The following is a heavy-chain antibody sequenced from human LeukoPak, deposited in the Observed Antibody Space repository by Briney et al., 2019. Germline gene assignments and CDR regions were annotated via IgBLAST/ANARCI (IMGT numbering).Heavy chain of an antibody. V-gene: IGHV3-53*05. CDR1: GFTVSSNY. CDR2: IYSGGST. Sequence: GGSLRLSCAASGFTVSSNYMSWVRQAPGKGLEWVSVIYSGGSTYYADSVKGRFTISRDNSKNTLYLQMNSLRAEDTAVYYCAKDTKVVVTATEYFQHWGQGTLVTVSS. CDR3: AKDTKVVVTATEYFQH. J-gene: IGHJ1*01. D-gene: IGHD2-21*02.